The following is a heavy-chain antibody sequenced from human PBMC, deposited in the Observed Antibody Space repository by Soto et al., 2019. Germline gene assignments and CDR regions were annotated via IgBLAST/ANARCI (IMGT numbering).Heavy chain of an antibody. Sequence: EVLLVESGGGLVQPGRSLRLSCAASGFTFDDYAMHWVRQAPGKGLEWVSGISWNSNNIDYADSVKGRFTISRDNAKNSLYLQMNSLRAEDSALYYCAKDRSSGWYFSDYWGQGTLVTVSS. CDR1: GFTFDDYA. V-gene: IGHV3-9*01. CDR3: AKDRSSGWYFSDY. J-gene: IGHJ4*02. CDR2: ISWNSNNI. D-gene: IGHD6-19*01.